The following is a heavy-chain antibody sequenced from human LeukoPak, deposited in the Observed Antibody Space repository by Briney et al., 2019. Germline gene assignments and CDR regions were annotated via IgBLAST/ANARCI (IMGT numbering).Heavy chain of an antibody. CDR3: AREGHCSGSYWDY. CDR2: IYSGGST. J-gene: IGHJ4*02. V-gene: IGHV3-53*01. D-gene: IGHD3-10*02. CDR1: GFILSSNY. Sequence: GGSLRLSCAASGFILSSNYMSWVRQAPGKGLEWVSVIYSGGSTYYADSVKGRFTISRDNSKNTLYLQRNSLRAEDTAVYDCAREGHCSGSYWDYWGQGTLVTVSS.